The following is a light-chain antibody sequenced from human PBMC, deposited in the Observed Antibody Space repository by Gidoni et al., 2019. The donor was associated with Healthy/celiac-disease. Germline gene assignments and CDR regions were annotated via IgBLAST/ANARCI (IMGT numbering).Light chain of an antibody. CDR3: QQYYSNPWT. Sequence: DIVMTLSPYSLAVSLGERATINCKSSQSVLYSSNNKNYLAWYQQKPGQPPKLLIYWASTRESGVPDRFSGSGSGTDFTLTISSLQAEDVAVYYCQQYYSNPWTFGQGTKVEIK. CDR1: QSVLYSSNNKNY. V-gene: IGKV4-1*01. CDR2: WAS. J-gene: IGKJ1*01.